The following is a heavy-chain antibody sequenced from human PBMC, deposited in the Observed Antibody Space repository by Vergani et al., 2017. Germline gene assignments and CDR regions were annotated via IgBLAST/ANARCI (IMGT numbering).Heavy chain of an antibody. V-gene: IGHV4-31*03. CDR3: AGGCWDPYFYCFKDV. CDR2: IYYSGST. CDR1: GGSISSGGYY. D-gene: IGHD4/OR15-4a*01. Sequence: QVQLQESGPGLVKPSQTLSLTCTVSGGSISSGGYYWSWIRQHPGKGLEWIGYIYYSGSTYYNPSLKSRVTISVDTSKNRFSLKLRSVTAADTAVDYCAGGCWDPYFYCFKDVWGKGTPVTVS. J-gene: IGHJ6*03.